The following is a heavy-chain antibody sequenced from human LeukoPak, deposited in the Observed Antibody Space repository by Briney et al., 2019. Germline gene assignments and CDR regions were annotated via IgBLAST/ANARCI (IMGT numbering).Heavy chain of an antibody. D-gene: IGHD2-15*01. Sequence: PGGSLRLSCAASGFTFSSYAMSWVRQAPGKGLEWGSAISGSGGSTYYADSVKGRFTISRDNSKNTLYLQMNSLRAEDTAVYYCARDCSGGSCYSSYWGQGTLVTVSS. CDR3: ARDCSGGSCYSSY. CDR1: GFTFSSYA. J-gene: IGHJ4*02. CDR2: ISGSGGST. V-gene: IGHV3-23*01.